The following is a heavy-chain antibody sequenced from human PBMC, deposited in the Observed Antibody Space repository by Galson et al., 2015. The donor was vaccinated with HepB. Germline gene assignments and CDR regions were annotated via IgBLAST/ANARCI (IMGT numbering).Heavy chain of an antibody. J-gene: IGHJ3*02. CDR3: AKDELLRYFDWFPRGGAFDI. CDR2: ISGSGGST. D-gene: IGHD3-9*01. Sequence: SLRLSCAASGFTFSSYAMSWVRQAPGKGLEWVSAISGSGGSTYYADSVKGRFTISRDNSKNTLYLQMNSLRAEDTAVYYCAKDELLRYFDWFPRGGAFDIWGQGTMVTVSS. CDR1: GFTFSSYA. V-gene: IGHV3-23*01.